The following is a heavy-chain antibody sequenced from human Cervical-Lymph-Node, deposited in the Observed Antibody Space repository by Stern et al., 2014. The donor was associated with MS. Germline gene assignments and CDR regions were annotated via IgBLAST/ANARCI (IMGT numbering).Heavy chain of an antibody. D-gene: IGHD5-12*01. V-gene: IGHV3-21*01. CDR3: ARDRVATTRGWFDP. CDR2: ISSSSSYI. Sequence: EVQLVDSGGGLVKPGGSLRLSCAASGFTFSSYSMNWVRQAPGKGLEWVASISSSSSYIYYADSVKGRFTISRDNAKNSLYLQMNSLRAEDTAVYYCARDRVATTRGWFDPWGQGTLVTVSS. CDR1: GFTFSSYS. J-gene: IGHJ5*02.